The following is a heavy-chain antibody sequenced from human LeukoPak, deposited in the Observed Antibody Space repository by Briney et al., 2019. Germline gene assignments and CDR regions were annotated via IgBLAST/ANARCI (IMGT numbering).Heavy chain of an antibody. D-gene: IGHD5-12*01. CDR3: ARAATDSGYDWTTFDY. Sequence: SETLSLTCAVYGGSFRGYYWSWIRQPPGKGLEWIGEINHSGITNYNPSLKSRVTISVDTSKSQFSLKLNSVTAADTALYYCARAATDSGYDWTTFDYWGQGTLVTVSS. CDR2: INHSGIT. CDR1: GGSFRGYY. J-gene: IGHJ4*02. V-gene: IGHV4-34*01.